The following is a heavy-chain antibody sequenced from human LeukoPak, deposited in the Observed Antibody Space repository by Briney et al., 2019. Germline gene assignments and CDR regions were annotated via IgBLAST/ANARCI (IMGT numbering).Heavy chain of an antibody. CDR1: GFTFSRYW. J-gene: IGHJ1*01. D-gene: IGHD3-22*01. CDR3: ATGNYYDSRGYYTFGH. CDR2: INGDGSTT. Sequence: PGGSLRLSCAASGFTFSRYWMHWVRQAPGKGLVWVSRINGDGSTTSYADSVKGGFTISRDNAKSTLYLQMSSLRAEDTAVYYCATGNYYDSRGYYTFGHWGQGTLVTVSS. V-gene: IGHV3-74*01.